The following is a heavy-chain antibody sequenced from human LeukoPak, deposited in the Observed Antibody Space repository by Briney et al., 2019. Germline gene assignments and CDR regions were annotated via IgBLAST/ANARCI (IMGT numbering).Heavy chain of an antibody. CDR3: ARGVQWLPYY. J-gene: IGHJ4*02. CDR2: IYHSGST. D-gene: IGHD6-19*01. CDR1: GYSISSGYY. Sequence: PSETLSLTCAVSGYSISSGYYWGWIRQPPGKGLEWIGSIYHSGSTYYNPSLKSRVTISVDTSKNQFSLKLSSVTAADTAVYYCARGVQWLPYYWGQGTLVTVSS. V-gene: IGHV4-38-2*01.